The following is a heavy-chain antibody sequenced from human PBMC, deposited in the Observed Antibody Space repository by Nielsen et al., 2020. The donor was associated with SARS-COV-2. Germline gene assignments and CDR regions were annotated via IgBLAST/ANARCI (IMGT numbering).Heavy chain of an antibody. Sequence: KVSCKASGFDFTNYWIGWVRQMPGKGLEWVGVIYPRDSDTRYSPSFQGQVIISADKSINTAYLHWHNLKASDTAIYYCARNPTMLATSNFDYWGQGTLITVSS. D-gene: IGHD5-12*01. CDR3: ARNPTMLATSNFDY. CDR2: IYPRDSDT. V-gene: IGHV5-51*01. J-gene: IGHJ4*02. CDR1: GFDFTNYW.